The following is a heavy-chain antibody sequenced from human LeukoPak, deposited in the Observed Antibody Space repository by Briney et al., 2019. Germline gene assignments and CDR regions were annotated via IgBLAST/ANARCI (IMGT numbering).Heavy chain of an antibody. V-gene: IGHV4-59*01. CDR3: ARIRHGGRLDY. Sequence: PSETLSLTCTVSGGSISSFYWSWIRQPPGKGLEWVGYIYYIGSTNYNPSLNSRVTISLDTSKNQFSLKLNSVTAADTAVYYCARIRHGGRLDYWGPGTLVTVSS. J-gene: IGHJ4*02. CDR1: GGSISSFY. CDR2: IYYIGST. D-gene: IGHD3-10*01.